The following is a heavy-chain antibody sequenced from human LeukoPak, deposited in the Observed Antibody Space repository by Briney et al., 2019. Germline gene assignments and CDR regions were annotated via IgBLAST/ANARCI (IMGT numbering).Heavy chain of an antibody. CDR1: GYIFTNYG. V-gene: IGHV1-18*01. D-gene: IGHD2-2*01. Sequence: ASVKVSCKASGYIFTNYGISWVRQAPGQGLEWMGWISVYNAKTTYAHNLQGRFTMTTDTSTSTAYMELRSLRSDDTAVYYCAKDQGNIVVVPANDAFDIWGQGTMVTVSS. CDR2: ISVYNAKT. CDR3: AKDQGNIVVVPANDAFDI. J-gene: IGHJ3*02.